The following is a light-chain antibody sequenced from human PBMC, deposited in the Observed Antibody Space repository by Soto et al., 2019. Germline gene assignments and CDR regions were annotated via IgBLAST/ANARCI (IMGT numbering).Light chain of an antibody. CDR3: QQYNSYPVA. CDR1: QSISSW. Sequence: DIPMTQSPSTLPASVGDRVTITCRASQSISSWLAWYQQKPGKAPKLLIYDASSLESGVPSRFSGSGSGTEFTLTISSLQPDDFATYYCQQYNSYPVAFGQGTKVEIK. CDR2: DAS. V-gene: IGKV1-5*01. J-gene: IGKJ1*01.